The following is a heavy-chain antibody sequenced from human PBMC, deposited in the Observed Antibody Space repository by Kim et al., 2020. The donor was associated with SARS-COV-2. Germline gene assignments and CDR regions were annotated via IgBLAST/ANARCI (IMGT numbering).Heavy chain of an antibody. J-gene: IGHJ4*02. D-gene: IGHD2-21*01. Sequence: YYSTALKTRRTISKDTSKNQVVLTMTNMDPVDTATYYCAREIISGPSFDYWGQGTLVTVSS. V-gene: IGHV2-70*01. CDR3: AREIISGPSFDY.